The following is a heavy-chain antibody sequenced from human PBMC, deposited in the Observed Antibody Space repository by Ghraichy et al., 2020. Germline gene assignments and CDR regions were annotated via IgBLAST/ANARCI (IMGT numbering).Heavy chain of an antibody. D-gene: IGHD1-26*01. CDR2: ILHSGIT. CDR3: ARLGSGSFNYYYYYMDV. CDR1: GASITNFY. V-gene: IGHV4-59*08. Sequence: SETLSLTCNVSGASITNFYWTWIRQPPGKGLEWIGYILHSGITDYNPSHKSRLTMSVDTSKKQFSLSLRSVTASDTAVYYCARLGSGSFNYYYYYMDVWGKGTTVTVSS. J-gene: IGHJ6*03.